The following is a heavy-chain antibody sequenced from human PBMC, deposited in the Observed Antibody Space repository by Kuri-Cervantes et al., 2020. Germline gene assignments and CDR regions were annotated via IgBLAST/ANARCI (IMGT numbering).Heavy chain of an antibody. V-gene: IGHV3-21*01. CDR3: ARDFGDNWNYFAYYGMDV. J-gene: IGHJ6*02. Sequence: GGSLRLSCAASGFTFSSYSMNWVRQAPGKGLEWVSSISSSSYIYYADSVKGRFTISRDNAKNSLYLQMNSLRAEDTAVYYCARDFGDNWNYFAYYGMDVWGQGTTVTVSS. CDR1: GFTFSSYS. D-gene: IGHD1-7*01. CDR2: ISSSSYI.